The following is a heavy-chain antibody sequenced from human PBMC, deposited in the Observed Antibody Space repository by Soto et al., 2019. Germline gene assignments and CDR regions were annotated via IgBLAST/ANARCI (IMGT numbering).Heavy chain of an antibody. Sequence: PGGSLRLSCTASGFPCSSYAMHWVRQAPGKGLEWVAVISYDGSNKYYADSVKGRFTISRDNSKNTLYLQMNSLRAEDTAVYYCASDFVVVTATHHFDYWGQGTLVTVSS. V-gene: IGHV3-30-3*01. J-gene: IGHJ4*02. CDR3: ASDFVVVTATHHFDY. CDR2: ISYDGSNK. CDR1: GFPCSSYA. D-gene: IGHD2-21*02.